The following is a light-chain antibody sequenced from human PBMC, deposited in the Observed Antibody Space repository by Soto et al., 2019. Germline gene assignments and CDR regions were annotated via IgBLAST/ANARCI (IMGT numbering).Light chain of an antibody. V-gene: IGKV1-5*03. CDR2: KAS. CDR1: QSISSW. J-gene: IGKJ1*01. Sequence: DILMTQSRSTLSASVGDRVTITCRASQSISSWLAWYQQKPGKAPKLLIYKASSLESGVPSRFSGSGSGTEFTLTISSLQPDDFATYYCQQYNSYWTFGQGTKVEIK. CDR3: QQYNSYWT.